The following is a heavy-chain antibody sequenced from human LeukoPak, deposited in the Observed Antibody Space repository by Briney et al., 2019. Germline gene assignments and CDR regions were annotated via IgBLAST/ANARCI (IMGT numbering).Heavy chain of an antibody. D-gene: IGHD3-3*01. CDR2: IKQDGSEK. Sequence: GGSLRLSWAAPGFTFSSYWMSWVRQAPVKGLEWVANIKQDGSEKYYVDSVKGRFTISRDNAKNSLYLQMNSPRAEDTAVYYCARDRSDFWSGFTGLFDYWGQGTLVTVSS. V-gene: IGHV3-7*01. CDR1: GFTFSSYW. CDR3: ARDRSDFWSGFTGLFDY. J-gene: IGHJ4*02.